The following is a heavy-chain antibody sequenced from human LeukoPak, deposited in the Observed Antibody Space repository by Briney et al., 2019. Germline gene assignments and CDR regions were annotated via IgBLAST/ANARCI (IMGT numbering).Heavy chain of an antibody. Sequence: GASVKVSCKASGYTFTSYDINWVRQATGQGLEWMGWMNPNSGNTGYAQKFQGRVTMTRDTSISTAYMELSGLRSDDTAVYYCARQWLPNGYFDYWGQGTLVTVSS. D-gene: IGHD6-19*01. CDR3: ARQWLPNGYFDY. CDR1: GYTFTSYD. V-gene: IGHV1-8*01. J-gene: IGHJ4*02. CDR2: MNPNSGNT.